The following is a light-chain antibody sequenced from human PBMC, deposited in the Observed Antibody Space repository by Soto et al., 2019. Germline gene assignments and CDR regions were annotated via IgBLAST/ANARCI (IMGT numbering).Light chain of an antibody. Sequence: EIVLTQSPVTLSLSPGERATLSCRASQRVRSYLAWYQQKPGQAPRLLIYDASKRATGIPARFSGSGSGTDFTLTISSLESQDFAVYYCKQRSNGGTFGGGTKVEIK. CDR1: QRVRSY. V-gene: IGKV3-11*01. CDR2: DAS. J-gene: IGKJ4*01. CDR3: KQRSNGGT.